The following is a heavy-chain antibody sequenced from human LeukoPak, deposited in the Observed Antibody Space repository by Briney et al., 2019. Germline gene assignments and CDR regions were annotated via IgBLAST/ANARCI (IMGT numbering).Heavy chain of an antibody. CDR3: AKDDGSGKNGMDV. CDR1: GFTFDDYA. CDR2: ISWDGGST. Sequence: GGSLRLSCAASGFTFDDYAMHWVRQAPGKGLEWVSLISWDGGSTYYADSVKGRFTISRENSKNSLYMQMNSLRAEDTVLYYCAKDDGSGKNGMDVWGKGTTVTVSS. J-gene: IGHJ6*04. D-gene: IGHD3-10*01. V-gene: IGHV3-43D*04.